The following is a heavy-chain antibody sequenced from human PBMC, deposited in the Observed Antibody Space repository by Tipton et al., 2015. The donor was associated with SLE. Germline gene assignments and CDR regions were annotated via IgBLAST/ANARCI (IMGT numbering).Heavy chain of an antibody. Sequence: TLSLTCAVYGGSFSGYYWSWIRQPPGKGLEWIGYIYYSGSTNYNPSLKSRVTISVDTSKNQFSPKLSSVTAADTAVYYCARVPNWGRFDYWGQGTLVTVSS. V-gene: IGHV4-59*01. J-gene: IGHJ4*02. CDR3: ARVPNWGRFDY. CDR2: IYYSGST. CDR1: GGSFSGYY. D-gene: IGHD7-27*01.